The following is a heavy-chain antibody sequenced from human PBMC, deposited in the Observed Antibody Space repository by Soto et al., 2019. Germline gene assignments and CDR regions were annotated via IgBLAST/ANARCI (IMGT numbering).Heavy chain of an antibody. CDR2: IHHSGSA. V-gene: IGHV4-59*08. CDR1: GGSVSSYF. J-gene: IGHJ6*03. CDR3: ARRARGSSSFYYYYYMDV. Sequence: SATLSLTCTVSGGSVSSYFWTWIRQPPGKGLEWIGYIHHSGSADYNASLKSRVTISVDTSKNLFSLKLNSVTAADTAVYYCARRARGSSSFYYYYYMDVWGKGTTVTVS. D-gene: IGHD6-6*01.